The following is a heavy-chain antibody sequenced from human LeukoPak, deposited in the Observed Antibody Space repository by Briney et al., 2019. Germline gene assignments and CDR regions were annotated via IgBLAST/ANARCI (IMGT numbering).Heavy chain of an antibody. V-gene: IGHV3-23*01. CDR2: VSASANST. CDR3: ARDYKVSSSGWSDFDY. Sequence: GGSLRLSCAASGFMFDIYAMTWVRQAPGKGLEWVSGVSASANSTYYADGVKGRFTISRDNAKNTLYLQMNSLRAEDTAVYYCARDYKVSSSGWSDFDYWGQGTLVTVSS. CDR1: GFMFDIYA. D-gene: IGHD6-19*01. J-gene: IGHJ4*02.